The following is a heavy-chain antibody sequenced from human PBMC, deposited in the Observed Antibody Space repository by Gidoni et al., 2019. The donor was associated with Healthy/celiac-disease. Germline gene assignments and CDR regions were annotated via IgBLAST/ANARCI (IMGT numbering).Heavy chain of an antibody. D-gene: IGHD6-13*01. CDR2: ISGSGGST. CDR3: AKGSSSSWPPSLDY. Sequence: EVHLLESGGGLVQPGGSMILCCAASGFTLSSYAMCGVRQAPGKGLECVSAISGSGGSTYSAASVKGRFIISRDNSKNTLYLQMNRLSAEATAVYYCAKGSSSSWPPSLDYWGQGTLVTVSS. J-gene: IGHJ4*02. CDR1: GFTLSSYA. V-gene: IGHV3-23*01.